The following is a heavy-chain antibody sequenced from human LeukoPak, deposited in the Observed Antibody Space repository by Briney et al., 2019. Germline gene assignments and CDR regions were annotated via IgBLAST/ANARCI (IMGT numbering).Heavy chain of an antibody. V-gene: IGHV4-4*02. CDR3: ARRITMVRGVIGPSSYFDY. CDR1: GGSISSSNW. CDR2: IYHSGST. J-gene: IGHJ4*02. Sequence: PSETLSLTCAVSGGSISSSNWWSWVRQPPGKGLEWIGEIYHSGSTNYNPSLKSRVTISVDKSKNQFSLKLSSVTAADTAVYYCARRITMVRGVIGPSSYFDYWGQGTLVTVSS. D-gene: IGHD3-10*01.